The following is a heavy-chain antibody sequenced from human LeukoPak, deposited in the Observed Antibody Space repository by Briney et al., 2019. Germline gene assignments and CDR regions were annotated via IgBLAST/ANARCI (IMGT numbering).Heavy chain of an antibody. CDR2: ISGSGGST. CDR1: GFTFSSYA. D-gene: IGHD2-15*01. Sequence: PGGSLRLSCAASGFTFSSYAMSWVRQAPGKGLEWVSAISGSGGSTYYADSVKGRFTISRDNSKNTLYLQMNSLRAEDTAVYYCAKDYSGRYCSGGSCYLSQICTICSPDYWGQGTLVTVSS. CDR3: AKDYSGRYCSGGSCYLSQICTICSPDY. J-gene: IGHJ4*02. V-gene: IGHV3-23*01.